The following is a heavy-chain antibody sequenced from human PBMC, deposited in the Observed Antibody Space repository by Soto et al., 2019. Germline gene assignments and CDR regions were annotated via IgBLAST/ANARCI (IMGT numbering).Heavy chain of an antibody. CDR2: INHSGST. CDR1: GGSFSGYY. V-gene: IGHV4-34*01. J-gene: IGHJ6*02. D-gene: IGHD4-17*01. CDR3: ARDTVTTSDGVGPGYYYYGMDV. Sequence: SETLSLTCAVYGGSFSGYYWSWIRQPPGKGLEWIGEINHSGSTNYNPSLKSRVTISVDTSKNQFSLKLSSVTAADTAVYYCARDTVTTSDGVGPGYYYYGMDVWGQGTTVTVSS.